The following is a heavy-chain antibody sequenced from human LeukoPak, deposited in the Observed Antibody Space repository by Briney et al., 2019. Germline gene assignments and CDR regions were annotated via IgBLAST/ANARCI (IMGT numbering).Heavy chain of an antibody. J-gene: IGHJ4*02. CDR3: AKDHGSGSYYSFDY. D-gene: IGHD3-10*01. CDR2: ISGSGGST. CDR1: GFTFSSYA. Sequence: GGSLRLSCAASGFTFSSYAMSWVRQAPGKGPEWVSAISGSGGSTYYADSVKGRFTISRDNSKNTLYLQMNSLRAEDTAVYYCAKDHGSGSYYSFDYWGQGTLVTVSS. V-gene: IGHV3-23*01.